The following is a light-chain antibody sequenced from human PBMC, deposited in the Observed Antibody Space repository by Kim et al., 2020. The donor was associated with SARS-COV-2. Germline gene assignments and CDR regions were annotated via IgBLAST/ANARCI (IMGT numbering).Light chain of an antibody. V-gene: IGKV1-39*01. CDR2: AAS. J-gene: IGKJ5*01. CDR1: QPISNY. Sequence: DIQLTQSPSSLSASVGDRVTITCRASQPISNYLNWYQKKPGKAPNLLIFAASSLHTGVPSRFSGSGSGTDFTLTISNLQLEDFATYYCQQSYSTPPVTFGQGTRLEIK. CDR3: QQSYSTPPVT.